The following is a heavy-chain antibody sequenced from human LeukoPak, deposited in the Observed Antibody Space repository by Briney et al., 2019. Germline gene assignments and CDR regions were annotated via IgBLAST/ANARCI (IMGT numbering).Heavy chain of an antibody. CDR1: GYTFTSDG. J-gene: IGHJ6*03. CDR3: ARDGDIVATKNYYYYYMDV. V-gene: IGHV1-18*01. D-gene: IGHD5-12*01. Sequence: ASVKVSCKASGYTFTSDGVSWGRQAPGQGLEWMSWISAYNGNTNYAQNLQGRFTMTTDKSTSTDYMEMTSLRSDDTAVYYCARDGDIVATKNYYYYYMDVWGKGTTVTVSS. CDR2: ISAYNGNT.